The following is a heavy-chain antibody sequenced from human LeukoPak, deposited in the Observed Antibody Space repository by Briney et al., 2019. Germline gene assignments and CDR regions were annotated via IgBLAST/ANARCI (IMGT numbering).Heavy chain of an antibody. CDR1: GFTLSSYW. CDR3: ARVFSGWYFYFDN. D-gene: IGHD6-19*01. CDR2: INSDGSST. J-gene: IGHJ4*02. Sequence: GGSLRLSCAASGFTLSSYWMHWVRQAPGKGLVWVSRINSDGSSTTYADSVKGQFTISRDNAKNTLYLQMNSLRAEDTGVYFCARVFSGWYFYFDNWGQGTLVTVSS. V-gene: IGHV3-74*01.